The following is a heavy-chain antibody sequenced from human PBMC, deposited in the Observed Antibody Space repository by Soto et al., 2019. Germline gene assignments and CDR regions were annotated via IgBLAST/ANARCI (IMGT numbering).Heavy chain of an antibody. Sequence: QVQLVQSGAEVKKPGASVKVSCKASGYTFTSYYMHWVRQAPGQGLEWMGIINPSGGSTSYAQKFQGRVTITRDTSTSTVYMELSSLRSEDTAVYYCARDILEPPQPLIYGMDVWGQGTTVTVSS. V-gene: IGHV1-46*01. CDR1: GYTFTSYY. CDR2: INPSGGST. CDR3: ARDILEPPQPLIYGMDV. J-gene: IGHJ6*02. D-gene: IGHD1-1*01.